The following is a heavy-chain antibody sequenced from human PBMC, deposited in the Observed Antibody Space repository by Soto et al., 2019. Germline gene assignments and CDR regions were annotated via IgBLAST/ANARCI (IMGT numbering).Heavy chain of an antibody. CDR3: AREQWLDGMDV. CDR1: GGSISSGDYY. Sequence: SETLSLTCTVSGGSISSGDYYWSWIRQPPGKGLEWIGYIYYSGSTYYNPSLKSRVTISVDTSKNQFSLKLSSVTAADTAVYYCAREQWLDGMDVWGQGTTVTVSS. V-gene: IGHV4-30-4*02. J-gene: IGHJ6*02. CDR2: IYYSGST. D-gene: IGHD6-19*01.